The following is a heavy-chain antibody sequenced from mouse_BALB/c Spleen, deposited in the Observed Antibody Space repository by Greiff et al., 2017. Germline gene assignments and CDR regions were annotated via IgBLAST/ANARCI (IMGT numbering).Heavy chain of an antibody. CDR2: ISNLAYSI. CDR3: ARDGGNYPATWFAY. V-gene: IGHV5-15*02. CDR1: GFTFSDYG. Sequence: DVKLVESGGGLVQPGGSRKLSCAASGFTFSDYGMAWVRQAPGKGPEWVAFISNLAYSIYYADTVTGRFTISRENAKNTLYLEMSSLRSEDTAMYYCARDGGNYPATWFAYWGQGTLVTVSA. J-gene: IGHJ3*01. D-gene: IGHD2-1*01.